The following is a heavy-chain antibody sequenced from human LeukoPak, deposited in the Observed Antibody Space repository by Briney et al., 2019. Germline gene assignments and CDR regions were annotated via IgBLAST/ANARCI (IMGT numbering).Heavy chain of an antibody. V-gene: IGHV3-30*18. Sequence: GGSLRLSCAASGFSFSSYGMHRVRQAPGKGLEWVAVISYDGTNKDYADSVKGRFTISRDNSKNTLFLQMNSLRTEDTAVYYCAKDRGWNGAFDHWGQGTLVTVSS. CDR3: AKDRGWNGAFDH. CDR1: GFSFSSYG. D-gene: IGHD1-1*01. CDR2: ISYDGTNK. J-gene: IGHJ4*02.